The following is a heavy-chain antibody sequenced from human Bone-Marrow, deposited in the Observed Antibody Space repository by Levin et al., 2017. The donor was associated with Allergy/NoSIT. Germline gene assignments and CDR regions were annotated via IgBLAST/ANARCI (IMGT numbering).Heavy chain of an antibody. D-gene: IGHD1-7*01. CDR3: ARTAPITGTTKEPFDY. Sequence: GESLKISCAASGFTFSSYTMNWVRQAPGKGLEWVSSISSSGSYIYYADSVKGRFTISRDNAKNSLYLQMSSLRAEDTAVYYCARTAPITGTTKEPFDYWGQGTLITVSS. J-gene: IGHJ4*02. CDR1: GFTFSSYT. CDR2: ISSSGSYI. V-gene: IGHV3-21*01.